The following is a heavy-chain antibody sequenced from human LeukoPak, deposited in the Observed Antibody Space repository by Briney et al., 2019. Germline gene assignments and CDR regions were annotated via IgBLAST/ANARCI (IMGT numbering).Heavy chain of an antibody. CDR3: ARGGSGPRPRY. CDR1: GGSFSGYY. J-gene: IGHJ4*02. Sequence: SESLSLTCAVYGGSFSGYYWSWIRQPPGKGLEWIGEINDSGSTNYNPSLKSRVTISVDTSKNQFSVKLNSVTAADTAVYYCARGGSGPRPRYWGQGTLVTVSS. CDR2: INDSGST. V-gene: IGHV4-34*01. D-gene: IGHD6-19*01.